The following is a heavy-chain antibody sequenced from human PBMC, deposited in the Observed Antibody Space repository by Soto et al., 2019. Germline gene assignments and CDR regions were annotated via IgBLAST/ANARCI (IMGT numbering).Heavy chain of an antibody. Sequence: QVQLQQWGAGLLKPSETLSLTCAVYGGSFSGFYWSWIRQPPGKGLEWIGEINHSGSTNYNPSLKSRVTISADTSKNQFSLQLISVTAADTAVYYCVSKLGSCTGGSCNWYFDLWGRGTLVTVSS. V-gene: IGHV4-34*01. CDR3: VSKLGSCTGGSCNWYFDL. CDR2: INHSGST. J-gene: IGHJ2*01. CDR1: GGSFSGFY. D-gene: IGHD2-15*01.